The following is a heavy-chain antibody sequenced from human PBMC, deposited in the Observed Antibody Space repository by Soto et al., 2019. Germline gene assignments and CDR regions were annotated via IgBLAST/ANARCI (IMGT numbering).Heavy chain of an antibody. CDR1: GFTVSSNY. CDR3: ARGNGMTTVTTAFSYGMDV. CDR2: IYSSGTT. Sequence: EVQVVESGGGLIQPGGSLRLSCAASGFTVSSNYMSWVRQAPGKGLEWVSVIYSSGTTYYADSMKGRFTISRDNSKNTLYLQMNSLRAEDTAVYYCARGNGMTTVTTAFSYGMDVWGQGTTVTVSS. V-gene: IGHV3-53*01. D-gene: IGHD4-17*01. J-gene: IGHJ6*02.